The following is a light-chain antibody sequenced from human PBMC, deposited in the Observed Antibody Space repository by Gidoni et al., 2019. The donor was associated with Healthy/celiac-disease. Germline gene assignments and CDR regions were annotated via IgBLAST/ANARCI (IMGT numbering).Light chain of an antibody. CDR3: LRYYGGAWV. V-gene: IGLV7-43*01. Sequence: QTVVTQQPSLPVSSGGTVTLPCASSTGAVTSGDYPNWFQQKPGQAPRALNCSTSNKHSWTPARFSGSLLGGKAALTLSGVQPEDEAEYYCLRYYGGAWVFGGGTKLTVL. J-gene: IGLJ3*02. CDR1: TGAVTSGDY. CDR2: STS.